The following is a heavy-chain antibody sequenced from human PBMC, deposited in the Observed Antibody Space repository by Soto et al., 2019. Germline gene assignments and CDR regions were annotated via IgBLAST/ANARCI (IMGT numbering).Heavy chain of an antibody. CDR3: AKDLAGPSYYYGMDV. V-gene: IGHV3-30*18. Sequence: GGSLRLSCAASGFTFSSYGMHWVRQAPGKGLEWVAVISYDGSNKYYADSVKGRFTISRDNSKNTLYLQMNSLRAEDTAVYYCAKDLAGPSYYYGMDVWGQGTTVTVSS. CDR1: GFTFSSYG. J-gene: IGHJ6*02. CDR2: ISYDGSNK.